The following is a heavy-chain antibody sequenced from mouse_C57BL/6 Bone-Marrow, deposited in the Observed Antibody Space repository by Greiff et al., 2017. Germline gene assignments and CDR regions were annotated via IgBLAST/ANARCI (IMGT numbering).Heavy chain of an antibody. J-gene: IGHJ4*01. V-gene: IGHV1-69*01. CDR2: IDPSDSYT. CDR1: GYTFTSYW. Sequence: QVQLQQPGAELVMPGASVKLSCKASGYTFTSYWMHWVKQRPGQGLEWIGEIDPSDSYTNYNQKFKGKSTLTVDKSSSTAYMQLSSLTSEDSAVYYCARSIGVCARDYWGQGTSVTVSS. CDR3: ARSIGVCARDY.